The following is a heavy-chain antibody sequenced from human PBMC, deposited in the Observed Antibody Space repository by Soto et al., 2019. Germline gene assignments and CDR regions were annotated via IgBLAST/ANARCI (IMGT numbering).Heavy chain of an antibody. Sequence: SVKVSCKASGYTFTSYGISWVRQAPGQGLEWMGGIIPIFGTANYAQKFQGRVTITADESTSTAYMELSSLRSEDTAVYYCARDGVPTINWFDPWGQGTLVTVSS. V-gene: IGHV1-69*13. D-gene: IGHD3-10*01. J-gene: IGHJ5*02. CDR2: IIPIFGTA. CDR1: GYTFTSYG. CDR3: ARDGVPTINWFDP.